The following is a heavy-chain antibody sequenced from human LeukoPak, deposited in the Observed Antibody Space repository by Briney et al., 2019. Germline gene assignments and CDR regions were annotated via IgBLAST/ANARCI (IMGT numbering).Heavy chain of an antibody. CDR1: GGTFSSYA. J-gene: IGHJ6*03. Sequence: SVKVSCKASGGTFSSYAISWVRQAPGQGLEWMGGIIPIFGTANYAQKFQGRVTITTGESTSTAYMELSSLRSEDTAVYYCAGGSSNPYYYYYMDVWGKGTTVTVSS. V-gene: IGHV1-69*05. CDR3: AGGSSNPYYYYYMDV. CDR2: IIPIFGTA. D-gene: IGHD3-16*01.